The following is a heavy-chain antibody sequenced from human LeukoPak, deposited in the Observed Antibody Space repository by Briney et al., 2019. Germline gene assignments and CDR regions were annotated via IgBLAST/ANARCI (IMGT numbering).Heavy chain of an antibody. CDR3: AKELVDRSGYYSFTFDY. CDR2: ISGSGGST. Sequence: PGGTLRLSCAASGFTFSSYGMSWVRQAPGKGLEWVSAISGSGGSTYYADSVKGRFTISRDNSKNTLYLQMNSLRAEDTAVYYCAKELVDRSGYYSFTFDYWGQGTLVTVSS. CDR1: GFTFSSYG. D-gene: IGHD3-22*01. V-gene: IGHV3-23*01. J-gene: IGHJ4*02.